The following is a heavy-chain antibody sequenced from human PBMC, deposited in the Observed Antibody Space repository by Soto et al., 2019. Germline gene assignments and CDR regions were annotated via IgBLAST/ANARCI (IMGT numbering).Heavy chain of an antibody. CDR2: ISSSSSYI. CDR1: GFTFSSYS. D-gene: IGHD2-15*01. Sequence: EVQLAESGGGLVKPGGSLRLSCAASGFTFSSYSMNWVRQAPGKGLEWVSSISSSSSYIYYADSVKGRFTISRDNAKNSLYLQMNSLRAEDTAVYYCARDPNYGSGGSCYPPDWFDPWGQGTLVTASS. V-gene: IGHV3-21*01. J-gene: IGHJ5*02. CDR3: ARDPNYGSGGSCYPPDWFDP.